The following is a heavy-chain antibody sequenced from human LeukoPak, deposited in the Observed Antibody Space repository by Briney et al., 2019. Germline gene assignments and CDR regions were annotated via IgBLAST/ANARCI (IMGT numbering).Heavy chain of an antibody. CDR1: GGSNSAYY. CDR3: ARTISGWYYFDY. Sequence: PSETLSLTCSVSGGSNSAYYWSWIRQPPGKGLEWIGCINYSGRTDYNPSLKGRVTISVDTSKNQFSLKLSSVTAADTAVFYCARTISGWYYFDYWGQGTLVTVSS. D-gene: IGHD6-13*01. J-gene: IGHJ4*02. V-gene: IGHV4-59*08. CDR2: INYSGRT.